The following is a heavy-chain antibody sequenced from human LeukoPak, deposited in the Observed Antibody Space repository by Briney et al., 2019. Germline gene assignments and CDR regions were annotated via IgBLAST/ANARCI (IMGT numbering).Heavy chain of an antibody. CDR1: GFTFSSYG. CDR2: IPYDGSNK. V-gene: IGHV3-30*18. J-gene: IGHJ4*02. D-gene: IGHD1-26*01. Sequence: PGWSLRLSCAASGFTFSSYGMHWVRQAPGKGLEWVAVIPYDGSNKYYADSVKGRFTISRDNSKNTLYLQMNSLRAEDTAVYYCAKPLYSGSYYKVASFDHWGQGTLVTVSS. CDR3: AKPLYSGSYYKVASFDH.